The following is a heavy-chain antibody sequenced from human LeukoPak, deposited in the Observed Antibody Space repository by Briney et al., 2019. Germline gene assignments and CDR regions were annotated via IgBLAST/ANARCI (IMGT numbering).Heavy chain of an antibody. D-gene: IGHD1-1*01. CDR1: GGSISSGGYY. V-gene: IGHV4-30-2*01. CDR3: ARDSSTTGYKFFDY. Sequence: SQTLSLTCTGSGGSISSGGYYWNWIRQPPGKGLEWIGYIYPSGSTYYNPSLKSRVSISVDRSKNELSLKLSSVTAADTAVYYCARDSSTTGYKFFDYWGQGTLVTVSS. CDR2: IYPSGST. J-gene: IGHJ4*02.